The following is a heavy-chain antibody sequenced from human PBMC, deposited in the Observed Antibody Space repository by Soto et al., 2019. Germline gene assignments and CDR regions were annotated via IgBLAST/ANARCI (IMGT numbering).Heavy chain of an antibody. CDR1: GGSISSGDYY. V-gene: IGHV4-30-4*01. J-gene: IGHJ4*02. D-gene: IGHD3-22*01. CDR2: ISYSGST. CDR3: ARWEGYYDSSGYYSPTFDY. Sequence: SETLSLTCTVSGGSISSGDYYWSWIRQPPGKGMEWIGYISYSGSTYYNPSLKSRVTFSVDTSKNQFSLKLNSVTAADTAVYYCARWEGYYDSSGYYSPTFDYWGQGTLVTVSS.